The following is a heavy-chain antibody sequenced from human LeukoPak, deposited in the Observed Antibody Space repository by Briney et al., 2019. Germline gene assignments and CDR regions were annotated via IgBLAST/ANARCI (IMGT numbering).Heavy chain of an antibody. V-gene: IGHV4-4*07. Sequence: SETLSLTCTVSGGSTSSYYWSWIRQPAGKGLEWIGRIYTSGSTNYNPSLKSRVTMSVDTSKNQFSLKLSSVTAADTAVYYCARDTEITMVRGVDYYYGMDVRGQGTTVTVSS. CDR2: IYTSGST. J-gene: IGHJ6*02. CDR3: ARDTEITMVRGVDYYYGMDV. D-gene: IGHD3-10*01. CDR1: GGSTSSYY.